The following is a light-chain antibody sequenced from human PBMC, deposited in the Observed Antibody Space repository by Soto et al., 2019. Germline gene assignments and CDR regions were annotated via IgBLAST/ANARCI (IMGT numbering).Light chain of an antibody. CDR1: QSISRW. J-gene: IGKJ2*01. CDR2: DAS. Sequence: DIQLTQSPSTLSAAVGDRVTITCRASQSISRWLAWYQQKPGKAPKLLISDASTLESGVPARFSGSGSGTEFTLTISGLQPDYCSAYYYQQYDTCSTSGQGTKLEIK. CDR3: QQYDTCST. V-gene: IGKV1-5*01.